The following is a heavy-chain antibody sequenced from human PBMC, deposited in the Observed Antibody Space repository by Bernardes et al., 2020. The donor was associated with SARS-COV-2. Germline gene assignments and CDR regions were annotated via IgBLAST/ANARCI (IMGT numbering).Heavy chain of an antibody. CDR3: ARVGVDYDYVWGSYRLYGMDV. J-gene: IGHJ6*02. CDR1: GFIFSSDS. Sequence: GRSLRLSCAAFGFIFSSDSVNWVRQAPGKGLEWVSSISSSSSYRYYADTVKGRFTISRDNAKNSLYLQMNSLRAEDTAVYYCARVGVDYDYVWGSYRLYGMDVWGQGTTVTVSS. V-gene: IGHV3-21*01. D-gene: IGHD3-16*02. CDR2: ISSSSSYR.